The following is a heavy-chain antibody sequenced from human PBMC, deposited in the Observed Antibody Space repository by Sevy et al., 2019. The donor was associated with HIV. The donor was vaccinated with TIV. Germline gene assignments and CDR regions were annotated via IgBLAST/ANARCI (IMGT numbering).Heavy chain of an antibody. V-gene: IGHV3-53*01. D-gene: IGHD3-22*01. CDR3: ARGGYYYDSSGYPWYFDY. CDR2: IYSGGST. CDR1: GFTVSSNY. Sequence: GGSQRLSCAASGFTVSSNYMSWVRQAPGKGLEWVSVIYSGGSTYYADSVKGRFTISRDNSKNTLYLQMNSLRAEDTAVYYCARGGYYYDSSGYPWYFDYWGQGTLVTVSS. J-gene: IGHJ4*02.